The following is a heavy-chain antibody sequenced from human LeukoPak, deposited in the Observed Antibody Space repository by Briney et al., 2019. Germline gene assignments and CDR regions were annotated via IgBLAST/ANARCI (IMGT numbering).Heavy chain of an antibody. CDR2: FDPEDGET. CDR1: GYTLTELC. Sequence: ASVKVSCKVSGYTLTELCMHWVRQAPGKGLEWMGGFDPEDGETIYAQKFQGRVTMTEDTSTDTACMELSSLRSEDTAVYYCATLSGSYYFYYFAYWGQGTLVTVSS. D-gene: IGHD1-26*01. V-gene: IGHV1-24*01. CDR3: ATLSGSYYFYYFAY. J-gene: IGHJ4*02.